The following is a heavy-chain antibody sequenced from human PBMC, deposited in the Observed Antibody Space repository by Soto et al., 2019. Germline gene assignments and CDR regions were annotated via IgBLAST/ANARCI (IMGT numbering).Heavy chain of an antibody. V-gene: IGHV3-21*01. CDR1: GFTFSSYS. CDR3: ARDWQSGYCSSTSCYAGEAAFDI. Sequence: GGSLRLSCAASGFTFSSYSMNWVRQAPGKGLEWVSSISSSSSYIYYADSVMGRFTISRDNAKNSLYLQMNSLRAEDTAVYYCARDWQSGYCSSTSCYAGEAAFDIWGQGTMVTVSS. D-gene: IGHD2-2*01. CDR2: ISSSSSYI. J-gene: IGHJ3*02.